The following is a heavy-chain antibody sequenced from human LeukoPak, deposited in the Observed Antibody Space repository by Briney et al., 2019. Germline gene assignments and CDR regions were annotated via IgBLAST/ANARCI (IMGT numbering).Heavy chain of an antibody. Sequence: SETLSLTCAVYGGSFSGYYWSWIRQPPGKGLEWIGEINHSGSTNYNPSLKSRVTISVDTSKNQFSLKLSSVTAADTAVDYCARGDDAFDIWGQGTMVTVSS. V-gene: IGHV4-34*01. CDR1: GGSFSGYY. CDR3: ARGDDAFDI. CDR2: INHSGST. J-gene: IGHJ3*02.